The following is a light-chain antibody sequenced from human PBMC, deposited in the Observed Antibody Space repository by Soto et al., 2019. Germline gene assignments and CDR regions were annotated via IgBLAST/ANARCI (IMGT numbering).Light chain of an antibody. Sequence: DIQMTQSPSSLSASVGDRVTITCRASQSIVTYLNWYLQKPGKAPKLLIYAASNLQSGVPSRFSGSGSGKDFTLTISSLQPEDFATYSCQQSYSTTPWTFGQGTKV. J-gene: IGKJ1*01. CDR3: QQSYSTTPWT. V-gene: IGKV1-39*01. CDR2: AAS. CDR1: QSIVTY.